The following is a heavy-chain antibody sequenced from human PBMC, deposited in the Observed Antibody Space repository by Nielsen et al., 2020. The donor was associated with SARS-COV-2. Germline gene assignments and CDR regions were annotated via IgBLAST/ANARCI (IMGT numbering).Heavy chain of an antibody. D-gene: IGHD5-18*01. Sequence: GGSLRLSCAASGFTFSSYGMHWVRQAPGKGLEWVAVISYDGSNKYYADSVKGRFTISRDNSKNTLYLQMNSLRAEDTAVYYCAKDPHPEPNSYLDYWGQGTLVTVSS. CDR1: GFTFSSYG. CDR2: ISYDGSNK. J-gene: IGHJ4*02. CDR3: AKDPHPEPNSYLDY. V-gene: IGHV3-30*18.